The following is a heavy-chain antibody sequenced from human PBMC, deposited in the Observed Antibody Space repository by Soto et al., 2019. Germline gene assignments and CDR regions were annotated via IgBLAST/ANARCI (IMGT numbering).Heavy chain of an antibody. V-gene: IGHV1-3*01. CDR3: ARDYSVVVPAANYYYYYMDV. CDR1: GYTFTSYA. J-gene: IGHJ6*03. Sequence: ASVKVSCKASGYTFTSYAMHWVRQAPGQRLEWMGWINAGNGNTKYSQKFQGRVTITRDTSASTAYMELSSLRSEDTAVYYCARDYSVVVPAANYYYYYMDVWGKGTTVTVSS. D-gene: IGHD2-2*01. CDR2: INAGNGNT.